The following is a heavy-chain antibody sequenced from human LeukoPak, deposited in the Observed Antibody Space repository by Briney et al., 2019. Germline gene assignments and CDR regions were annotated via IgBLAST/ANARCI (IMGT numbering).Heavy chain of an antibody. CDR1: GGTFSSYA. Sequence: SVKVSCKASGGTFSSYAISWVRQAPGQGLEWMGRIIPIFGTANYAQKFQGRVTITTDESTSTAYMELSSLRSEDTTVYYCATSYSGSYPTDYWGQGTLVTVSS. D-gene: IGHD1-26*01. J-gene: IGHJ4*02. CDR2: IIPIFGTA. V-gene: IGHV1-69*05. CDR3: ATSYSGSYPTDY.